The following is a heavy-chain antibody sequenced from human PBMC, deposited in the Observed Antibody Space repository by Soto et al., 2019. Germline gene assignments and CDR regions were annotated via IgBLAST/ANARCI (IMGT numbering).Heavy chain of an antibody. D-gene: IGHD3-22*01. Sequence: QITLKESGPTLVKPTQTLTLTCTFSGFSLSTSGVGVGWIRQPPGKALEWLALIYWDDDKRYSPSLKSRLTITPHTSKNQAVLTITNMDPVATATYYCAHSSTMIGMDAFDIWGQGTMVTVSS. CDR1: GFSLSTSGVG. CDR3: AHSSTMIGMDAFDI. CDR2: IYWDDDK. J-gene: IGHJ3*02. V-gene: IGHV2-5*02.